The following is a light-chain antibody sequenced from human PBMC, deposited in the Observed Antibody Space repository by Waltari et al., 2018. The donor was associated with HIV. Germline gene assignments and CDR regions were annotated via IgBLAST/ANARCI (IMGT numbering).Light chain of an antibody. J-gene: IGLJ2*01. CDR1: SRDVGAFAY. V-gene: IGLV2-8*01. Sequence: QSALTQSPSASGSPGQASTLSSPGTSRDVGAFAYVSWYRQHPGKAPKLMIYDVYKRPSGVPDRFSGSKSGNTASLTVSGLQAEDEATYYCSSYAGSKNRVVFGGGTFLTVL. CDR2: DVY. CDR3: SSYAGSKNRVV.